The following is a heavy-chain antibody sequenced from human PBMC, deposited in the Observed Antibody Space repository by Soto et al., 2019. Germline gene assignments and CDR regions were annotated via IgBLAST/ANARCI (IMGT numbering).Heavy chain of an antibody. CDR3: ARRNYYDSSGYYDRAY. CDR2: IYYSGST. Sequence: SETLSLTCTVSGGSISSSSYYWGWIRQPPGKGLEWIGSIYYSGSTYYNPSLKSRVTISVDTSKNQFSLKLSSVTAADTAVYYCARRNYYDSSGYYDRAYWGQGTLVTVSS. J-gene: IGHJ4*02. D-gene: IGHD3-22*01. V-gene: IGHV4-39*01. CDR1: GGSISSSSYY.